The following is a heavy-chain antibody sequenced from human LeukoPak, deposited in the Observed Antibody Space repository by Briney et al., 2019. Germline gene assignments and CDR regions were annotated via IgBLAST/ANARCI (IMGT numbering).Heavy chain of an antibody. CDR2: IIPIFGTA. D-gene: IGHD2-2*01. Sequence: ASVKVSCKASGGTFSSYAISWVRQAPGQGLEWMGGIIPIFGTANYAQKFQGRVTITADESTSTAYMELSSLRSEDTAVYYCARGGCSSTSCSSLFGYWGQGTLVTVSS. CDR1: GGTFSSYA. CDR3: ARGGCSSTSCSSLFGY. V-gene: IGHV1-69*13. J-gene: IGHJ4*02.